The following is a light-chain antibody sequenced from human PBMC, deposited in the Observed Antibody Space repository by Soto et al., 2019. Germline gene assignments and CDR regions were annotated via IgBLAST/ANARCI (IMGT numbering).Light chain of an antibody. J-gene: IGLJ1*01. CDR1: SSDVGGYNY. CDR3: SSYAGSRNV. V-gene: IGLV2-8*01. Sequence: QSALTQPPSASGSPGQSVAISCTGTSSDVGGYNYVSWYQQHPGKALKLMIYEVNKRPSGVPDRFSGSKSGNTASLTVSGLQAEDEADYYCSSYAGSRNVFGTRTKVTVL. CDR2: EVN.